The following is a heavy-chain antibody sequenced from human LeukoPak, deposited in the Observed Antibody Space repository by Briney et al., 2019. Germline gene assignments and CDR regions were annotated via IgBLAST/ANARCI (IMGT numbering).Heavy chain of an antibody. CDR2: ISDSGANK. V-gene: IGHV3-23*01. CDR3: AKDVRVGGGGMDV. CDR1: GFTFSTYA. J-gene: IGHJ6*02. D-gene: IGHD1-26*01. Sequence: GGSLRLSCAASGFTFSTYAMNWVRQAPGKGLEWVSLISDSGANKHYAASAKGRFTISRDNSKNTLSLQMNSLRPEDTAVYYCAKDVRVGGGGMDVWGQGTPVTVSS.